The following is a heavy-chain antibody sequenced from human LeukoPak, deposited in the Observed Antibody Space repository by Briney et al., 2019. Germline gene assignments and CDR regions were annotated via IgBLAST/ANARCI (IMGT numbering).Heavy chain of an antibody. CDR2: IYHSGST. CDR1: GGPISSGGYY. J-gene: IGHJ4*02. CDR3: ARGEGTSITALFDY. D-gene: IGHD6-6*01. V-gene: IGHV4-30-2*01. Sequence: PSQTLSLTCTVSGGPISSGGYYWSWIRQPPGKGLEWIGYIYHSGSTYYNPSLKSRVTISVDRSKNQFSLKLSSVTAADTAVYYCARGEGTSITALFDYWGQGTLVTVSS.